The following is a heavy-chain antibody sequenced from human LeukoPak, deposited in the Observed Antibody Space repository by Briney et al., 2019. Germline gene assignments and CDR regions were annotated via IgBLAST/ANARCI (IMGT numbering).Heavy chain of an antibody. D-gene: IGHD4-11*01. Sequence: GGSLRLSCAASGFTFSSYAMSWVRQAPEKGLEWVSLISGSGDKTYYADSVKGRFTIFRDNSKNTLYLQVNSLRADDTAVYYCAKDDPNDYKPWIYWGQGTLVIVSS. CDR2: ISGSGDKT. CDR1: GFTFSSYA. CDR3: AKDDPNDYKPWIY. J-gene: IGHJ4*02. V-gene: IGHV3-23*01.